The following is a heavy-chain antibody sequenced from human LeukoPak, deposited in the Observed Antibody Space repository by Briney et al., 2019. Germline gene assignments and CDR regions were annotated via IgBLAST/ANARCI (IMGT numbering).Heavy chain of an antibody. CDR2: IYYSGDT. CDR1: GGSISSSSYY. V-gene: IGHV4-39*01. Sequence: PSETLSLTCTVSGGSISSSSYYWGWIRQPPGXGXEWIGSIYYSGDTYYNPSLKSRRVTISVDTSKNQFSLRLSSVTAADTAVYYCARHQWHYYYYMGVWGKGSTVTVSS. J-gene: IGHJ6*03. CDR3: ARHQWHYYYYMGV. D-gene: IGHD6-19*01.